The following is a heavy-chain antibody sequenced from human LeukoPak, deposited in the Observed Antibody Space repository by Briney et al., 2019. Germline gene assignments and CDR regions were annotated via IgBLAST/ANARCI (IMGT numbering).Heavy chain of an antibody. CDR3: ARGSRRIVVVITLSFDY. Sequence: GASVNVSCKASGYTFTGYYMHWVRQAPGQGLEWMGWINPNSGGTNYAQKFQGRVTMTRDTSISTAYMELSRLRSDDTAVYYCARGSRRIVVVITLSFDYWGQGTLVTVSS. D-gene: IGHD3-22*01. J-gene: IGHJ4*02. CDR1: GYTFTGYY. CDR2: INPNSGGT. V-gene: IGHV1-2*02.